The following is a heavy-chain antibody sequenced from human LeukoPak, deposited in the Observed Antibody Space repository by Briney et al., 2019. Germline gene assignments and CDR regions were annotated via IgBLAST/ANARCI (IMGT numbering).Heavy chain of an antibody. CDR2: ISSSSSYI. D-gene: IGHD5-18*01. V-gene: IGHV3-21*01. Sequence: GGSLRLSCAASGFTFSSYEMSWVRQAPGKGLEWVSSISSSSSYIYYADSVKGRFTISRDNAKNSLYLQMNSLRAEDTAVYYCARDQDTAMVFRPAPPGPADYWGQGTLVTVSS. CDR3: ARDQDTAMVFRPAPPGPADY. J-gene: IGHJ4*02. CDR1: GFTFSSYE.